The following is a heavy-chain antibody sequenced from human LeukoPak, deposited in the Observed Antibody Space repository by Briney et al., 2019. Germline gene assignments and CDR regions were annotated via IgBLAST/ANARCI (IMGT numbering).Heavy chain of an antibody. CDR2: IIPISGTA. V-gene: IGHV1-69*13. CDR1: GGTFSSYA. D-gene: IGHD3-22*01. J-gene: IGHJ4*02. Sequence: SVKVSCKASGGTFSSYAISWVRQAPGQGLEWMGGIIPISGTANYAQKFQGRVTITADESTSTAYMELSSLRSEDTAVYYCARDLGWRDSSGSSDYWGQGTLVTVSS. CDR3: ARDLGWRDSSGSSDY.